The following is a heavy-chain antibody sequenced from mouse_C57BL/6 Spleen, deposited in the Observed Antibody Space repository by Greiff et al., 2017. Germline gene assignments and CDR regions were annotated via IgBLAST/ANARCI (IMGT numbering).Heavy chain of an antibody. CDR3: ARKTYGSTIDY. Sequence: EVHLVESGGDLVKPGGSLKLSCAASGFTFSSYGMSWVRQTPDKRLEWVATISSGGSDTYYPDSVKGRFTISRDNAKNTLYLQMSSLKSEDTAMYYCARKTYGSTIDYWGQGTTLTVSS. J-gene: IGHJ2*01. CDR2: ISSGGSDT. V-gene: IGHV5-6*01. CDR1: GFTFSSYG. D-gene: IGHD1-1*01.